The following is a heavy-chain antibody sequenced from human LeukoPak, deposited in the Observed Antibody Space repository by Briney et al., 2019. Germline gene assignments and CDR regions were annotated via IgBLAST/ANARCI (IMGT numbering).Heavy chain of an antibody. J-gene: IGHJ4*02. V-gene: IGHV3-33*01. CDR1: GFTFSSFG. D-gene: IGHD6-6*01. CDR2: MWDDGTNE. CDR3: ARGGHTSLSWTNFFDH. Sequence: GGSLRLSCAASGFTFSSFGIHWVRQAPGKGLEWVAVMWDDGTNEYYVESVKGRFTISRDNGKRTLYLQMNSLRAEDTAVYYCARGGHTSLSWTNFFDHWGQGALVTVSS.